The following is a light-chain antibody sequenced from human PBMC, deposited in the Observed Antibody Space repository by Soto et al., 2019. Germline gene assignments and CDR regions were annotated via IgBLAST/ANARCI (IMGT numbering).Light chain of an antibody. Sequence: DIQMTQSPSSLSASVGDTVTITCRASQSIARYLNWYQQKPGKAPKHLIYAASSLQSGVPSRFSVSGSGICSSFTLTIISLQPEDCATYSCHHSYSFSYSFGLGTKLEIE. J-gene: IGKJ2*01. V-gene: IGKV1-39*01. CDR2: AAS. CDR3: HHSYSFSYS. CDR1: QSIARY.